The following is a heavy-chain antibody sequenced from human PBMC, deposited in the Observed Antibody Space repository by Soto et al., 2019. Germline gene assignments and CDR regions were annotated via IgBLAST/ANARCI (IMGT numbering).Heavy chain of an antibody. J-gene: IGHJ5*02. Sequence: ASVKVSCKASGCTFTNNDVTWVRQATGQGLEWMGWMNPGSGDTGYAQKFQGRVTMTRNISIATAYMELSSLRSEDTAIYYCARMASFGSLNWFDPWGQGTLVTV. CDR2: MNPGSGDT. V-gene: IGHV1-8*01. D-gene: IGHD5-18*01. CDR3: ARMASFGSLNWFDP. CDR1: GCTFTNND.